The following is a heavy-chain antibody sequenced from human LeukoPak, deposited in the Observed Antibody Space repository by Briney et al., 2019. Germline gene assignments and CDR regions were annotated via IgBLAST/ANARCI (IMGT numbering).Heavy chain of an antibody. CDR3: ASTAKAGSDY. V-gene: IGHV4-59*01. Sequence: SETLSLTCTVSGGSNSSYYWSWIRQPPGKGLEWIGYIYYSGSTNYNPSLKSRVTISVDTSKNQFSLKLSSVTAADTAVYYCASTAKAGSDYWGQGTLVTVSS. J-gene: IGHJ4*02. D-gene: IGHD3-10*01. CDR1: GGSNSSYY. CDR2: IYYSGST.